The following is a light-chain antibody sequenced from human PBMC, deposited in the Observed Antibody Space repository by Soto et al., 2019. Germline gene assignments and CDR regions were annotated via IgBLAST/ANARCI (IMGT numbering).Light chain of an antibody. Sequence: EIVLTQSPGTLSLSPGERATLSCRASQSVTSSYLAWYQQKPGQAPRLLIYGASTRATGIPDRFSGSGSGTDISLTIIRLEAEDDAVFYCQQYCSAPLMYTFGPGTKLDIK. CDR3: QQYCSAPLMYT. CDR2: GAS. J-gene: IGKJ2*01. V-gene: IGKV3-20*01. CDR1: QSVTSSY.